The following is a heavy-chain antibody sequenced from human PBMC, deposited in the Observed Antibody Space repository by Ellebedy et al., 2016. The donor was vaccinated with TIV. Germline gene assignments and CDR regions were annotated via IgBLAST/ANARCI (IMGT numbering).Heavy chain of an antibody. D-gene: IGHD3-3*01. V-gene: IGHV3-74*01. J-gene: IGHJ4*02. CDR2: INSDGSST. CDR1: GFTFSSYW. Sequence: PGGSLRLSCAASGFTFSSYWMHWVRQAPGKGLVWVSRINSDGSSTSYADSVKGRFTISRDNAKNTLYLQMNSLRAEDTAVYYCARDFQVVIMSDIFDYWGQGTLVTVSS. CDR3: ARDFQVVIMSDIFDY.